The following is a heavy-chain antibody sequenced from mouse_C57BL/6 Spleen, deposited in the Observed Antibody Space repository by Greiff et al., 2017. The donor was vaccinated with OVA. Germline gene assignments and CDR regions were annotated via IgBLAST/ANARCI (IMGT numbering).Heavy chain of an antibody. CDR1: GFSLTSYG. J-gene: IGHJ4*01. V-gene: IGHV2-6-1*01. D-gene: IGHD2-3*01. CDR2: IWSDGST. CDR3: ARHEDGYLNYYAMDY. Sequence: VQRVESGPGLVAPSQSLSITCTVSGFSLTSYGVHWVRQPPGKGLEWLVVIWSDGSTTYNSALKSRLSISKDNSKSQVFLKMNSLQTDDTAMYYCARHEDGYLNYYAMDYWGQGTSVTVSS.